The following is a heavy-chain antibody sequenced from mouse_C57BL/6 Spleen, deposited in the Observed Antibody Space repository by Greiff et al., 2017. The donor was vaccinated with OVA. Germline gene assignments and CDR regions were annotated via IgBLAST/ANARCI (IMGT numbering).Heavy chain of an antibody. Sequence: QVQLKQSGAELMKPGASVKLSCTATGYTFTGYWIEWVKQRPGHGLEWIGEILPGSGSTNYTEKFKGKATFTADTSSNTAYMQLSSLTTEDSAIYYCARVGGNYVDYAMDYWGQGTSVTVSS. D-gene: IGHD2-1*01. CDR1: GYTFTGYW. V-gene: IGHV1-9*01. J-gene: IGHJ4*01. CDR3: ARVGGNYVDYAMDY. CDR2: ILPGSGST.